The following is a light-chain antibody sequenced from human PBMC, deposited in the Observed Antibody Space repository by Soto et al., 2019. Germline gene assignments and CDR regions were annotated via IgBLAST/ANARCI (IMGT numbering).Light chain of an antibody. CDR2: EVS. J-gene: IGLJ3*02. V-gene: IGLV2-14*01. CDR1: SNDVGGYAY. CDR3: CSYTGNTTPV. Sequence: QSALTQPASVSGSPGQSITISCTGTSNDVGGYAYVSWYKQYPGKAPKLVISEVSNRPSGVSHRFSGSRSGNTASLTISGLQAEDEAAYHCCSYTGNTTPVFGGGTKVTVL.